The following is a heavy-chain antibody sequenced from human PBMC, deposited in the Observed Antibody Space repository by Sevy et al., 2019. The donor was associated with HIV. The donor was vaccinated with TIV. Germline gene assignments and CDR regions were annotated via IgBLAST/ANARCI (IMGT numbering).Heavy chain of an antibody. D-gene: IGHD5-12*01. V-gene: IGHV3-21*01. CDR2: ISSSSSYI. CDR3: ARGRGGYSGYDYFDY. J-gene: IGHJ4*02. CDR1: GFTFSSYS. Sequence: GGSLRLSCAASGFTFSSYSMNWVRQAPGKGLEWVSFISSSSSYIYYADSVKGRFTISRDNAKNSLYLQMNSLRAEDTAVYYCARGRGGYSGYDYFDYWGQGTLVTVSS.